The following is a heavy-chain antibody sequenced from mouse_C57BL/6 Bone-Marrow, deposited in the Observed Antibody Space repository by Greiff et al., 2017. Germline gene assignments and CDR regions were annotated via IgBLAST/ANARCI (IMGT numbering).Heavy chain of an antibody. CDR3: ARDGNLDYYYAMDY. CDR2: ISSGSSTI. J-gene: IGHJ4*01. Sequence: EVKVEESGGGLVKPGGSLKLSCAASGFTFSDYGMHWVRQAPEKGLEWVAYISSGSSTIYYADTVKGRFTISRDNAKNTLFLQMTSLRSEDTAMYYCARDGNLDYYYAMDYWGQGTSVTVSS. D-gene: IGHD2-1*01. CDR1: GFTFSDYG. V-gene: IGHV5-17*01.